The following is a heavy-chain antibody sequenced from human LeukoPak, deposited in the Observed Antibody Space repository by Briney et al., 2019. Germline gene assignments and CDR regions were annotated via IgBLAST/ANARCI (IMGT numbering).Heavy chain of an antibody. V-gene: IGHV3-21*01. J-gene: IGHJ4*02. CDR1: GFTFSSYS. Sequence: PGGSLRLSCAASGFTFSSYSMNWVRQAPGKGLEWVSSISSSSSYIYYADSVKGRFTISRDNAKNSLYLQMNSLRAEDTAVYYCARDLTPRLPPTGDRKDPGSFDYWGQGTLVTVSS. CDR3: ARDLTPRLPPTGDRKDPGSFDY. D-gene: IGHD7-27*01. CDR2: ISSSSSYI.